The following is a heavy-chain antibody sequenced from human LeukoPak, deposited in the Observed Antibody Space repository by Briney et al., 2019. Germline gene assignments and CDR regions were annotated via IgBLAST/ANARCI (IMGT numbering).Heavy chain of an antibody. J-gene: IGHJ4*02. CDR1: GYTFTSYG. CDR3: ARVARYDSSGYKYFDY. V-gene: IGHV1-2*02. D-gene: IGHD3-22*01. Sequence: GASVKVSCKASGYTFTSYGISWVRQAPGQGLEWMGWINPNSGGTNYAQKFQGRVTMTRDTSISTAYMELSRLRSDDTAVYYCARVARYDSSGYKYFDYWGQGTLVTVSS. CDR2: INPNSGGT.